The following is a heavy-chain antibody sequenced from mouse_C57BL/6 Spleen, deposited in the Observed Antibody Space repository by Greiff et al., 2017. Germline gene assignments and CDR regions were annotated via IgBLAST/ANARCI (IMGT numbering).Heavy chain of an antibody. D-gene: IGHD4-1*01. J-gene: IGHJ1*03. Sequence: QVQLQQPGAELVMPGASVKLSCKASGYTFTSYWMHWVKQRPGQGLEWIGEIDPSDSYTNYNQKFKGKSTLTVDKSSSTAYMQLSSLTSEDSAVYYCARWEFYGYFDVWGTGTTVTVSS. CDR1: GYTFTSYW. CDR3: ARWEFYGYFDV. CDR2: IDPSDSYT. V-gene: IGHV1-69*01.